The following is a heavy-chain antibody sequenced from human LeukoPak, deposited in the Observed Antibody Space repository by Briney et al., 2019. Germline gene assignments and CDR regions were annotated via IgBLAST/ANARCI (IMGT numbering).Heavy chain of an antibody. CDR1: GFTVTNTY. V-gene: IGHV3-30*03. J-gene: IGHJ4*02. CDR2: ISYDGSNK. Sequence: PGGSLRLSCAAYGFTVTNTYMTWVRQAPGKGLEWVAVISYDGSNKYYADSVKGRFTISRDNSKNTLYLQMNSLRAEDTAVYYCALIAAAGTFDYWGQGTLVTVSS. D-gene: IGHD6-13*01. CDR3: ALIAAAGTFDY.